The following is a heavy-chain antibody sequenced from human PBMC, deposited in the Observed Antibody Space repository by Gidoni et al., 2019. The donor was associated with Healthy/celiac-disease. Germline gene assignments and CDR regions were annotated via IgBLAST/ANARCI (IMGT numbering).Heavy chain of an antibody. CDR1: GGSISSSSYY. D-gene: IGHD3-22*01. J-gene: IGHJ5*02. CDR3: ARHPTYYYDSSGYSWFDP. CDR2: IDYSGST. Sequence: QLQLQESGPGLVKPSETLSLTCTVSGGSISSSSYYWGWIRQPPGKGMEWIGSIDYSGSTYYNPSLKSRVTISVNTSKNQFSLKLSSVTAADTAVYYCARHPTYYYDSSGYSWFDPWGQGTLVTVSS. V-gene: IGHV4-39*01.